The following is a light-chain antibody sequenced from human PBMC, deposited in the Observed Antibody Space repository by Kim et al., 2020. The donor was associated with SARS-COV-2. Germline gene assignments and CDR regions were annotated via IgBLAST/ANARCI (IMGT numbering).Light chain of an antibody. CDR1: SSDVGGYNY. V-gene: IGLV2-14*03. J-gene: IGLJ2*01. CDR2: DVS. CDR3: SSYTSSSTLVV. Sequence: SITISCTETSSDVGGYNYVSWYQQHPGKAPKLMIYDVSNRPSGVSNRSSGSKSGNTASLTISGLQAEDEADYYCSSYTSSSTLVVFGGGTQLTVL.